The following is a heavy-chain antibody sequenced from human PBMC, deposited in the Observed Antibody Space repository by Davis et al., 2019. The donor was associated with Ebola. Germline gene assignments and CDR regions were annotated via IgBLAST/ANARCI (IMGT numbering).Heavy chain of an antibody. V-gene: IGHV1-2*06. D-gene: IGHD3-10*01. CDR1: GYTFTGYY. Sequence: AASVKVSCKASGYTFTGYYMHWVRQAPGQGLEWMGRINPNNGVANYAQKFQGRVTMTTETSITTAYMDLSRLTSDDTAVYYCARGFGDVDSFDIWGQGTMVTVSS. J-gene: IGHJ3*02. CDR2: INPNNGVA. CDR3: ARGFGDVDSFDI.